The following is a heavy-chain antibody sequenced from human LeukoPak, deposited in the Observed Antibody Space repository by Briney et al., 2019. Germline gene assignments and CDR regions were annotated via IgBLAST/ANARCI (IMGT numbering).Heavy chain of an antibody. CDR1: GFTVSSNY. V-gene: IGHV3-66*01. J-gene: IGHJ5*02. D-gene: IGHD2/OR15-2a*01. CDR2: IYSGGST. Sequence: PGGSLRLSCAASGFTVSSNYMSWVRQAPGKGLEWVSVIYSGGSTYYADSVKGRFTISRDNSKNTLYLQMSSLRPEDTAVYYCVKDNKEEDWFDPWGQGTLVTVSS. CDR3: VKDNKEEDWFDP.